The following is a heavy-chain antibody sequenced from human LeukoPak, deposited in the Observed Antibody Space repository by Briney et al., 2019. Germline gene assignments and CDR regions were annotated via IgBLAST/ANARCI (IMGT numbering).Heavy chain of an antibody. CDR2: INPNNGVT. CDR1: GYTFTVYY. CDR3: ARGRSFGELGWY. D-gene: IGHD3-10*01. Sequence: ASVKVSFMSSGYTFTVYYIHWVRQTPGQGGGWMGWINPNNGVTNYAPKFQGRASMTRDTSISTAYMELSRLRSDDTAVYFCARGRSFGELGWYWGQGTLLTVSS. J-gene: IGHJ4*02. V-gene: IGHV1-2*02.